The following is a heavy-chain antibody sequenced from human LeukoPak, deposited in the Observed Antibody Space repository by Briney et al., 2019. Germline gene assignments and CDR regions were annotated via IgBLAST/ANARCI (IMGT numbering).Heavy chain of an antibody. CDR3: ARDMGDGYNRLPYYFDY. CDR1: GGSISSYY. J-gene: IGHJ4*02. D-gene: IGHD5-24*01. V-gene: IGHV4-4*07. Sequence: SETLSLTCTVSGGSISSYYWSWIRQPAGKGLEWIGRIYSRGSTNYNPSLKSRVTMSVDTSKNQFSLKLSSVTAADTAVYYCARDMGDGYNRLPYYFDYWGQGTLVTVSS. CDR2: IYSRGST.